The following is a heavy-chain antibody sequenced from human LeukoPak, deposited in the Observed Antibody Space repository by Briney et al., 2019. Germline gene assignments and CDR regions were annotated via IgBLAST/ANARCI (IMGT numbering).Heavy chain of an antibody. V-gene: IGHV1-3*01. D-gene: IGHD6-19*01. Sequence: RASVKVSCKASGYTFTGYYMHWVRQAPGQGLEWMGWINAGNGNTKYSQKFQGRVTITRDTSASTAYMELSSLRSEDTAVYYCAREGGAVAGVLGYWGQGTLVTVSS. CDR2: INAGNGNT. CDR3: AREGGAVAGVLGY. CDR1: GYTFTGYY. J-gene: IGHJ4*02.